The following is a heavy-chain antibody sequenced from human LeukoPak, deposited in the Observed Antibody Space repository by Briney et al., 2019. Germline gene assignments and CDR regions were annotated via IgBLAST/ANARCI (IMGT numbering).Heavy chain of an antibody. Sequence: GPRLVKPSGTLSLTCAVSGGSITSSNWWSWVRQPPGKGLEWIGEINHSGSTNYNPSLKSRVTISVDTSKNQFSLKLSSVTAADTAVYYCATRSTGVAATFDSWGQGALVTVSS. D-gene: IGHD2-15*01. CDR3: ATRSTGVAATFDS. CDR1: GGSITSSNW. V-gene: IGHV4-4*02. J-gene: IGHJ4*02. CDR2: INHSGST.